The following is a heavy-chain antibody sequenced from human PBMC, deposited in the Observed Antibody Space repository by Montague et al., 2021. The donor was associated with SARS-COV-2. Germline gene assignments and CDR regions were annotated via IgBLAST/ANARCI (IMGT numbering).Heavy chain of an antibody. CDR1: GFTFGGYD. V-gene: IGHV3-13*04. Sequence: SLRLSCAASGFTFGGYDMNWVRQAPGKGLEWVSAIGTGGDTYYLGSVKGRFIISRENAKNSLYLQMNSLRVGDTAVYYCARGGEWSSSSLPDYWGQGTLVTVSS. D-gene: IGHD6-6*01. CDR2: IGTGGDT. CDR3: ARGGEWSSSSLPDY. J-gene: IGHJ4*02.